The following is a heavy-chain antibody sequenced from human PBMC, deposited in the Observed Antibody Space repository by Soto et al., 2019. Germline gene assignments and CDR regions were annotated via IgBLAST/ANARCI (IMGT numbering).Heavy chain of an antibody. V-gene: IGHV4-31*03. CDR2: INHRGNT. CDR1: GGSISSGGYY. D-gene: IGHD2-15*01. Sequence: SETLSLTCTVSGGSISSGGYYWSWIRQHPGKGLEWIGYINHRGNTNYNPSLKSRVSISADRSQNQFSLHLSAVTAADTAIYYCARQVREAAVYCSLDGCYWRIYKFDLWGQGTLVTVSS. CDR3: ARQVREAAVYCSLDGCYWRIYKFDL. J-gene: IGHJ5*02.